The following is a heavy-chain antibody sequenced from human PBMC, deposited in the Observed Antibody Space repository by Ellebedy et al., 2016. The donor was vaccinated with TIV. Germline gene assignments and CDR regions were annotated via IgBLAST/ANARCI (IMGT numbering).Heavy chain of an antibody. CDR1: GGSITSSSYY. CDR3: ARLGNYYDSSGYLF. Sequence: MPSETLSLTCTVSGGSITSSSYYWGWIRQPPGKGLEWIGSIYYSGSTYYNPSLKSRVTISVDTSKNQFSLKLSSVTAADTAVYYCARLGNYYDSSGYLFWGQGTMVTVSS. V-gene: IGHV4-39*01. D-gene: IGHD3-22*01. J-gene: IGHJ3*01. CDR2: IYYSGST.